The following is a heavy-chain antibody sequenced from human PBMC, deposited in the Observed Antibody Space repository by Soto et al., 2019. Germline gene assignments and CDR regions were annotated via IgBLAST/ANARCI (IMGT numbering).Heavy chain of an antibody. Sequence: PGGSLRLSCAASGFTFSSYAMSWVRQAPGKGLEWVSAISGSGGSTYYADSVKGRFTISRDNSKNTLYLQMNSLRAEDTAVYYCAKDKGGYYDILTGYYISYYYYGMDVWGQGTTVTVSS. CDR1: GFTFSSYA. CDR3: AKDKGGYYDILTGYYISYYYYGMDV. D-gene: IGHD3-9*01. V-gene: IGHV3-23*01. CDR2: ISGSGGST. J-gene: IGHJ6*02.